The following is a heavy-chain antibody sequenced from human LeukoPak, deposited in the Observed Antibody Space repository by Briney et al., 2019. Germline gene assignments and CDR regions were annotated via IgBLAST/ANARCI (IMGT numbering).Heavy chain of an antibody. V-gene: IGHV1-8*02. D-gene: IGHD3-22*01. CDR1: GGTFSSYA. Sequence: ASVKVSCKASGGTFSSYAISWVRQAPGQGLEWMGWMNPNSGNTGYAQKFQGRVTMTRNTSISTAYMELSSLRSEDTAVYYCARWPYDSSGYPFDYWGQGTLVTVSS. CDR3: ARWPYDSSGYPFDY. CDR2: MNPNSGNT. J-gene: IGHJ4*02.